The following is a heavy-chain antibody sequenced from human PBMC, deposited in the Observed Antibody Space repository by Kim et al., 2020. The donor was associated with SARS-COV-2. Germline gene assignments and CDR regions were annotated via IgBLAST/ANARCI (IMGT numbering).Heavy chain of an antibody. D-gene: IGHD3-3*01. CDR2: SNK. V-gene: IGHV3-33*01. Sequence: SNKSYADSVKGRFAISRDNSKNTLYLQMNSLGAEDTAVYYCARDASGPDYWGQGTLVTDSS. CDR3: ARDASGPDY. J-gene: IGHJ4*02.